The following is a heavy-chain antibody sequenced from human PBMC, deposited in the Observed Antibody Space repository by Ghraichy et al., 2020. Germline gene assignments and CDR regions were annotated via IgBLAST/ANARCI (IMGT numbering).Heavy chain of an antibody. CDR1: GYTFTNYY. J-gene: IGHJ5*02. Sequence: ASVKVSCKASGYTFTNYYMHWVRQAPGQGLEWMGLINPSGGTTTYAQKFQGRVTMTRDTSTSTVYMDLSSLTSEDTAVYYCTKGWGSSSWYKFDPWGQGTLVTVSS. D-gene: IGHD6-13*01. V-gene: IGHV1-46*03. CDR3: TKGWGSSSWYKFDP. CDR2: INPSGGTT.